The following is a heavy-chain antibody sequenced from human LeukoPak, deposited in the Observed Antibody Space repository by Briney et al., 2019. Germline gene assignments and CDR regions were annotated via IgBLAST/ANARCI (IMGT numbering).Heavy chain of an antibody. CDR1: GGSISSYY. J-gene: IGHJ3*02. CDR2: IYYSGST. Sequence: SETLSLTCTVSGGSISSYYWSWIRQPPGKGLEWIGYIYYSGSTNYNPSLKSRVTISVDTSKNQFSLKLSSVTAADTAVYYCAGTPHSRRSILREYCSGGSCPRNDAFDIWGQGTMVTVSS. D-gene: IGHD2-15*01. V-gene: IGHV4-59*08. CDR3: AGTPHSRRSILREYCSGGSCPRNDAFDI.